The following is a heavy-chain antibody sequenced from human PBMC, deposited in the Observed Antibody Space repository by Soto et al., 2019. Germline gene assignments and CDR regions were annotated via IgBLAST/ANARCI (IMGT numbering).Heavy chain of an antibody. V-gene: IGHV3-21*05. D-gene: IGHD5-12*01. Sequence: PGGPLRLSCAASGFTFSSYSMNWVRQAPGKGLEWVSYISSSSSYTNYADSVKGRFTISRDNAKNSLYLQMNSLRAEDTAVYYCARVIRDGYNYADYWGQGTLVTVSS. CDR1: GFTFSSYS. CDR3: ARVIRDGYNYADY. CDR2: ISSSSSYT. J-gene: IGHJ4*02.